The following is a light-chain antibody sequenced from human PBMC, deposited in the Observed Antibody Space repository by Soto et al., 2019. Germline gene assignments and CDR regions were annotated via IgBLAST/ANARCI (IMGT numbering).Light chain of an antibody. CDR1: QSVSSS. J-gene: IGKJ1*01. V-gene: IGKV3-20*01. CDR2: GAS. CDR3: QQYGSSPPAT. Sequence: EIVLTQSPATLSLSPGERATLSCRASQSVSSSLAWYQQKPGQAPRLLIYGASSRATGIPDRFSGSGSGTDFTLTISRLEPEDFAVYYCQQYGSSPPATFGQGTKVDIK.